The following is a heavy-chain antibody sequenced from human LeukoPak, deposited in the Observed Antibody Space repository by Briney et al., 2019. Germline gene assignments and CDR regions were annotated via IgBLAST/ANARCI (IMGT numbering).Heavy chain of an antibody. D-gene: IGHD3-22*01. CDR1: GFTFSSYG. Sequence: PGGSLRLSCAASGFTFSSYGMHWVRQAPGKGLEWVAFIRYDGSNKYYADSVKGRFTISRDNSKNTLYLQMNSLRAEDTAVYYCAKNHYYDSSGLDAFDIWGQGTLVTISS. V-gene: IGHV3-30*02. CDR2: IRYDGSNK. J-gene: IGHJ3*02. CDR3: AKNHYYDSSGLDAFDI.